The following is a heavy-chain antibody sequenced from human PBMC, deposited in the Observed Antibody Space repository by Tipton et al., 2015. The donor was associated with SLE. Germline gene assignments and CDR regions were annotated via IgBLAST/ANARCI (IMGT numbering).Heavy chain of an antibody. V-gene: IGHV4-39*07. J-gene: IGHJ2*01. CDR3: AREALAVAGTGRWYFDL. CDR2: IYYSGST. Sequence: TLSLSCTVSGGSISSSNWWSWIRQPPGKGLEWIGSIYYSGSTYYNPSLKSRVTISVDTSKNQFSLKLSSVTAADTAVYYCAREALAVAGTGRWYFDLWGRGTLVTVSS. CDR1: GGSISSSNW. D-gene: IGHD6-19*01.